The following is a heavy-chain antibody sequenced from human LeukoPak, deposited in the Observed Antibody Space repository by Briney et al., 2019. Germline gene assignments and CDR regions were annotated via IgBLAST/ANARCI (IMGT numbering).Heavy chain of an antibody. D-gene: IGHD2-8*02. CDR2: IYYSGST. Sequence: SETLSLTYTVSGGSISSSSYYWGWIRQPPGKGLEWIGSIYYSGSTYYNPSLKSRVTISVDTSKNQFSLKLSSVTAADTAVYYCARDPLSWWSIHTTYWYFDLWGRGTLVTVSS. V-gene: IGHV4-39*07. CDR3: ARDPLSWWSIHTTYWYFDL. J-gene: IGHJ2*01. CDR1: GGSISSSSYY.